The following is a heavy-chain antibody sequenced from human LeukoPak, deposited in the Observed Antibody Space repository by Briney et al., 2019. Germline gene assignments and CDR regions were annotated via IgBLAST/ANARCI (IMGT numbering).Heavy chain of an antibody. CDR1: GYTFTSYG. Sequence: GASVKVSCKASGYTFTSYGISWVRQAPGQGLEWMGWISGYNGNTNHAQKFQGRVTMTTDTSTSTAYMELRSLRSDDTAVYYCARLYCSGANCYPIYGDPFDYWGQGTLVTVSS. CDR3: ARLYCSGANCYPIYGDPFDY. J-gene: IGHJ4*02. D-gene: IGHD2-15*01. CDR2: ISGYNGNT. V-gene: IGHV1-18*01.